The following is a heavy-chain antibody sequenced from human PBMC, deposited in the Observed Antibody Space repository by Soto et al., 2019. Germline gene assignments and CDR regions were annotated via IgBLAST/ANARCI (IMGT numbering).Heavy chain of an antibody. J-gene: IGHJ6*03. D-gene: IGHD2-2*01. CDR2: INPNSGGT. CDR3: ARRASVVPAVYYYYMAF. Sequence: ASVKVSCKASGYTFTSYAMHWVRQAPGQRLEWMGWINPNSGGTKYAQKFQGWVTMTRDTSISTAYMELSRLRSDDTAVYYCARRASVVPAVYYYYMAFWGKGTTVTVSS. CDR1: GYTFTSYA. V-gene: IGHV1-2*04.